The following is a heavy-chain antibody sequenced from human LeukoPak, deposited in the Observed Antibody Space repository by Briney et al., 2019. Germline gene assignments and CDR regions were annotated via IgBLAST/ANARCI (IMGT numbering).Heavy chain of an antibody. J-gene: IGHJ4*02. CDR3: AKPRGANDYFDY. CDR2: ISDSGGST. Sequence: GGSLRLSCAASGFTFSSYAMSWVRQAPGKGLEWVSAISDSGGSTYYADSVKGRFTISRDNSKYTLYLQMNSLRAEDTAVYYCAKPRGANDYFDYWGQGTLVTVSS. V-gene: IGHV3-23*01. D-gene: IGHD1-26*01. CDR1: GFTFSSYA.